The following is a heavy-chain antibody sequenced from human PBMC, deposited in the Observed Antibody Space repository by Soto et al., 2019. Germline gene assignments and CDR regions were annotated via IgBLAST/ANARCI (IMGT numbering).Heavy chain of an antibody. Sequence: EVQLVESGGGLIQPGGSLRLSCAASGFTVSSNYMSWVRQAPGKGLEWVSVIYSGGSTYYADSVKGRSTISRDNSKNTLYLQINSLRAEDTAVYYCARDRVESGYPEYFQHWGQGTLVTVSS. D-gene: IGHD3-22*01. CDR3: ARDRVESGYPEYFQH. CDR2: IYSGGST. CDR1: GFTVSSNY. J-gene: IGHJ1*01. V-gene: IGHV3-53*01.